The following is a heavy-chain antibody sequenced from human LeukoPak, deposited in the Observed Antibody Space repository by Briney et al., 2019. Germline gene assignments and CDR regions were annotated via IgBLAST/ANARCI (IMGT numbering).Heavy chain of an antibody. J-gene: IGHJ3*02. D-gene: IGHD3-22*01. CDR3: ARDRKDYYDSREHDAFDI. CDR2: IYSGGST. CDR1: GFTVSSNY. Sequence: GGSLRLSCAASGFTVSSNYMSWVRRAPGKGLEWVSVIYSGGSTYYADSVKGRFTISRDNSKNTLYLQMNSLRAEDTAVYYCARDRKDYYDSREHDAFDIWGQGTMVTVSS. V-gene: IGHV3-66*01.